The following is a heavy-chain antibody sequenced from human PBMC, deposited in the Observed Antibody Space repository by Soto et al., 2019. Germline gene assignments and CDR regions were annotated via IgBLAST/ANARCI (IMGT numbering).Heavy chain of an antibody. J-gene: IGHJ4*02. D-gene: IGHD3-22*01. Sequence: SSVKVSFKSSGYTFTSYALHWVLQAPGQRLEWMGWINAGNGNTKYSQKFQGRVTITRDTSASTAYMELSSLRSEDTAVYYCARLTYDSSGYYYFDYWGQGTLVTVSS. CDR3: ARLTYDSSGYYYFDY. CDR2: INAGNGNT. V-gene: IGHV1-3*01. CDR1: GYTFTSYA.